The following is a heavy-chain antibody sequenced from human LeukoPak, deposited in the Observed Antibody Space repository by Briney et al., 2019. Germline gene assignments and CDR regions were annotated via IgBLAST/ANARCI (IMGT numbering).Heavy chain of an antibody. CDR1: GYTFTDYY. CDR2: VDPEDGET. J-gene: IGHJ1*01. D-gene: IGHD4-23*01. V-gene: IGHV1-69-2*01. Sequence: ATVNISCKVSGYTFTDYYMHWVQHAPGKGLEWMGLVDPEDGETIYAEKFQGRVTITADTSTDTAYMELSSLRAEDTAVYYCATDRGGNSLDFQHWGQGTLVTVSS. CDR3: ATDRGGNSLDFQH.